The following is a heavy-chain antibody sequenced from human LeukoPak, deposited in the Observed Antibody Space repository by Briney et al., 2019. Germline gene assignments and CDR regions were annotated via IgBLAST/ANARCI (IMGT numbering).Heavy chain of an antibody. CDR3: AREFCSGGSCYSVSDY. CDR2: ISAYNGNT. D-gene: IGHD2-15*01. V-gene: IGHV1-18*01. J-gene: IGHJ4*02. Sequence: GASVKVSCKASGYTFTSYGISWVRQAPGQGLEWMGWISAYNGNTNYAQKLQGRVTMTTDTSTSTAYMELRSLRSDDTAVYYCAREFCSGGSCYSVSDYWGQGTLVTVSS. CDR1: GYTFTSYG.